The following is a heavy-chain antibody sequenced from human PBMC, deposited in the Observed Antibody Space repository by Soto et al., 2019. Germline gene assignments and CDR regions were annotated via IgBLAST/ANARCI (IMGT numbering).Heavy chain of an antibody. J-gene: IGHJ6*04. CDR3: AREGVAAPYYYYGTDV. Sequence: DTLSLTCTVSGDSIRSYYWSWIRQPPGKGLEWIGYISYTGSTHYNPSLKSRVTISADTSKNQFSLKLSSVTTADTALYYCAREGVAAPYYYYGTDVWGKGSTVTVSS. CDR1: GDSIRSYY. CDR2: ISYTGST. V-gene: IGHV4-59*01. D-gene: IGHD2-15*01.